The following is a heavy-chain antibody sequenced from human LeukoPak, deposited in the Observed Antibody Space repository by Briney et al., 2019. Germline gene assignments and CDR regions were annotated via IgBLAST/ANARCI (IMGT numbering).Heavy chain of an antibody. CDR2: ISSSSSYI. V-gene: IGHV3-21*01. CDR1: GFTFSTYN. D-gene: IGHD4-17*01. CDR3: AREGGDSPNFDY. J-gene: IGHJ4*02. Sequence: GGSLRLSCAASGFTFSTYNMNWVRQAPGKGLEWVSSISSSSSYIYYADSVKGRFTISRDNAKNSLYLQMNSLRAEDTAVYYCAREGGDSPNFDYWGQGTLVTVSS.